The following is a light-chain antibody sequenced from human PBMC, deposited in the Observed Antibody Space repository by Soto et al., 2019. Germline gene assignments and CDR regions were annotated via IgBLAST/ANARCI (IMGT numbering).Light chain of an antibody. CDR1: SSDVGKYDY. CDR2: EVS. Sequence: QSALAQPPSASGSPGQSVTISCTGTSSDVGKYDYVSWFQHHPGKAPKLIIYEVSKRPSGVPDRFSGSKSGSTASLTVSGLQTEDEADYYCSSYAGSNNLVFGGGTQLTV. CDR3: SSYAGSNNLV. V-gene: IGLV2-8*01. J-gene: IGLJ3*02.